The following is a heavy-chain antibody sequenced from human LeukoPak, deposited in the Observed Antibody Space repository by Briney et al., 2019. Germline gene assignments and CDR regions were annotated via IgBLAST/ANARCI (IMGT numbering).Heavy chain of an antibody. Sequence: SGGSLRLSCAASGFTFSSYGKHWVRQAPGKGLEWVAFIRYDGSNKYYADSVKGRFTISRDNSKNTLYLQMNSLRAEDTAVYYCAKEPYDYVWGSYRFDYWGQGTLVTVSS. V-gene: IGHV3-30*02. J-gene: IGHJ4*02. CDR2: IRYDGSNK. CDR1: GFTFSSYG. CDR3: AKEPYDYVWGSYRFDY. D-gene: IGHD3-16*02.